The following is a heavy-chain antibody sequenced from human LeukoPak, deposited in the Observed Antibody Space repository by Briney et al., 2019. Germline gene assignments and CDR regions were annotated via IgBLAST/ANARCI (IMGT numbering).Heavy chain of an antibody. J-gene: IGHJ4*02. CDR3: ARDMAVAGEPDY. Sequence: ASVKVSCKASGYTFTSYGFSWVRQAPGQGLEWMGWISAFNGNTNYAQNLQGRVTMTTDTSTITAYMELRSLRSDDTAVYYCARDMAVAGEPDYWGQGTLVAVSS. CDR2: ISAFNGNT. D-gene: IGHD6-19*01. CDR1: GYTFTSYG. V-gene: IGHV1-18*01.